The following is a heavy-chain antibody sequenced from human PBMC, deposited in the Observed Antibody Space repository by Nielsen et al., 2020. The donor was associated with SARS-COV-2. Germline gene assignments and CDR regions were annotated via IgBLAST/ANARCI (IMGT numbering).Heavy chain of an antibody. CDR3: AHRRYGAHDY. Sequence: LRLSCSVSGGSVSSGSHYWSWIRQPPGKALEWLALIYWNDDKRYSPSLKSRLTITKDTSKNQVVLTMTNMDPVDTATYYCAHRRYGAHDYWGQGTLVTVSS. D-gene: IGHD4-17*01. V-gene: IGHV2-5*08. CDR1: GGSVSSGSHY. J-gene: IGHJ4*02. CDR2: IYWNDDK.